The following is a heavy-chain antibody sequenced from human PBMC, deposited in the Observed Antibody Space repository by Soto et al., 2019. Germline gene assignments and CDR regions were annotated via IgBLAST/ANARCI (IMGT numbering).Heavy chain of an antibody. J-gene: IGHJ6*02. Sequence: EVQLSESGGGLVQPGGSLRLSCAASGFTFSSYAMSWVRQAPGKGLEWVSAISGSGGSTYYADSVKGRFTISRDNSKNTLYLQMNSLRAEDTAVYYCASSPFRGGYYYYYGMDVWGQGTTVTVSS. D-gene: IGHD6-25*01. CDR1: GFTFSSYA. V-gene: IGHV3-23*01. CDR2: ISGSGGST. CDR3: ASSPFRGGYYYYYGMDV.